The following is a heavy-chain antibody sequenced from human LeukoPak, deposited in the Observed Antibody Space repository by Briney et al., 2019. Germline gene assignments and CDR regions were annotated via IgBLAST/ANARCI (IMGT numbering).Heavy chain of an antibody. CDR2: IYYSGST. V-gene: IGHV4-59*11. J-gene: IGHJ4*02. Sequence: PSETLSLTCTVSGGSISSHYWSWIRQPPGKGLEWIGYIYYSGSTNYNPSLKSRVTISVDTSKNQFSLKLSSVTAADTAVYYCAKTDILTGYYLWGQGTLVTVSS. D-gene: IGHD3-9*01. CDR1: GGSISSHY. CDR3: AKTDILTGYYL.